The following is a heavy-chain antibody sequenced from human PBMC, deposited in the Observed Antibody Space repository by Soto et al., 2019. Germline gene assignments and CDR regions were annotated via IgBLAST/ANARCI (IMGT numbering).Heavy chain of an antibody. Sequence: EVQLLESGGGMVEPRGSLKLSCAASGFSFGTYVMNWVRQAPGKGLEWVANINQDGNEDNLLDSVKGRFTISRDNAKNSLFLQMNSLRVDDTAVYYCARTGDGHHDFLDYWGQGALVSVSS. D-gene: IGHD1-1*01. CDR3: ARTGDGHHDFLDY. CDR1: GFSFGTYV. V-gene: IGHV3-7*01. CDR2: INQDGNED. J-gene: IGHJ4*02.